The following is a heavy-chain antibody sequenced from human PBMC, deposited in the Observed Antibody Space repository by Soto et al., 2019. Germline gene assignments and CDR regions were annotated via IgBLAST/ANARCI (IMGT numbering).Heavy chain of an antibody. V-gene: IGHV1-8*01. CDR2: MNLNSGNT. CDR1: GYTFTSYD. CDR3: ARERGSRAVDY. D-gene: IGHD1-26*01. J-gene: IGHJ4*02. Sequence: QVQLVQSGAEVKKPGASVKVSYKASGYTFTSYDSNWVRQATGQGLEWMGWMNLNSGNTGYAQKFQRRVTVPRNTSTSTVYIELMSLRSEDAAVYCCARERGSRAVDYWGQGTLVTVSS.